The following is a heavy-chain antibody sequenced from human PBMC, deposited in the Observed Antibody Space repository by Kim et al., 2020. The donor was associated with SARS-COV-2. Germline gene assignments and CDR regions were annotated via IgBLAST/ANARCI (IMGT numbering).Heavy chain of an antibody. J-gene: IGHJ5*02. CDR3: ARDAWGYCSGGSCYPWFDP. Sequence: GGSLRLSCAASGFTFSSYGMHWVRQAPGKGLEWVAVIWYDGSNKYYADSVKGRFTISRDNSKNTLYLQMNSLRAEDTAVYYCARDAWGYCSGGSCYPWFDPWGQGTLVTVSS. CDR1: GFTFSSYG. D-gene: IGHD2-15*01. V-gene: IGHV3-33*01. CDR2: IWYDGSNK.